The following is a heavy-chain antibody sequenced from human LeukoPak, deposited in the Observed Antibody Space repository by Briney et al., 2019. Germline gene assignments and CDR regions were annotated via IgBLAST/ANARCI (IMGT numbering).Heavy chain of an antibody. V-gene: IGHV3-21*01. Sequence: PGGSLRLSCAASGFTFSGYSMNWVRQAPGKGLEWVSSISKSSSYIYYADSVKGRFTISRDNAKNSLYLQMNSLRAEDTAVYYCARDGYYYDSSGLPDYWGQGTLVTVSS. CDR2: ISKSSSYI. J-gene: IGHJ4*02. CDR3: ARDGYYYDSSGLPDY. D-gene: IGHD3-22*01. CDR1: GFTFSGYS.